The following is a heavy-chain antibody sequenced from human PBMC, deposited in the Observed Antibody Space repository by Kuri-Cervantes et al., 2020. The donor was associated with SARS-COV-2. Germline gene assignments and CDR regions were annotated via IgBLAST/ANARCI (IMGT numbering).Heavy chain of an antibody. Sequence: ASVKVSCKASGYTFTSYYMHWVRQAPGQGLEWMGIINPSGGSTSYAQKFQGRVTMTGDTSTSTVYMELSSLRSEDTAVYYCARDPAGVYYYYYYMDVWGKGTTVTVSS. CDR1: GYTFTSYY. J-gene: IGHJ6*03. V-gene: IGHV1-46*01. CDR3: ARDPAGVYYYYYYMDV. CDR2: INPSGGST.